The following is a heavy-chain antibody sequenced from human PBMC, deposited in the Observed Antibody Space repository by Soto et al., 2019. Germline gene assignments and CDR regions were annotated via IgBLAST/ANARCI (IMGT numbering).Heavy chain of an antibody. V-gene: IGHV7-4-1*01. Sequence: QVQLVQSGSELMQPGASVKISCKASGYTFIGYSIHWVRKTPGQGLEWMGWINTNTGNPTYAQGFTGRFVFSLDTSVDTAYLQISRLKADDTDVYYCARDRAYGSYDYWGQGTLVTVSS. J-gene: IGHJ4*02. CDR1: GYTFIGYS. D-gene: IGHD3-10*01. CDR3: ARDRAYGSYDY. CDR2: INTNTGNP.